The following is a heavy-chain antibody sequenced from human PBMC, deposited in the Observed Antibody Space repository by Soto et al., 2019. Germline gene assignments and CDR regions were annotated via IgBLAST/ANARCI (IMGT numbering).Heavy chain of an antibody. CDR3: YDFWSGYELLYYFDY. Sequence: ASVKVSCKASGYTFTSYAISWVWQAHGQGLEEMGWINTNTGNLTYAQGFTGRFVFSMDTSVSMAYLHISSLKAEDTCKSRYYDFWSGYELLYYFDYWGQGTLVTVSS. CDR2: INTNTGNL. J-gene: IGHJ4*02. CDR1: GYTFTSYA. V-gene: IGHV7-4-1*04. D-gene: IGHD3-3*01.